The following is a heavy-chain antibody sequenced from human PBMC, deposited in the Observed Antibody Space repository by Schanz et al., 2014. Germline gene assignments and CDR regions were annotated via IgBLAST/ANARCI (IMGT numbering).Heavy chain of an antibody. CDR3: AKDHPSSGWPAFDV. CDR1: GFTFTTYA. V-gene: IGHV3-23*01. J-gene: IGHJ4*02. Sequence: DVQLLESGGGLVQPGESLRLSCAASGFTFTTYAMTWVRQAPGKGLEWVSNISPTGSSTYYADSVKGRFTISRDNSKNTLYLQMNSLRADDSAIYYCAKDHPSSGWPAFDVWGQGTQVTVSS. D-gene: IGHD6-19*01. CDR2: ISPTGSST.